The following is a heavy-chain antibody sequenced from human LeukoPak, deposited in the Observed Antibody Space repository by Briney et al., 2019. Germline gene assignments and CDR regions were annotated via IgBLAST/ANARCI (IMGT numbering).Heavy chain of an antibody. V-gene: IGHV3-72*01. D-gene: IGHD3-10*01. CDR2: TKNKAHTYTT. Sequence: GGSLRLSCAASGFTFSSYGMHWVRQAPGKGLEWIGRTKNKAHTYTTEYAASVKGRFTISRDDSKNSLYLQMNSLKTEDTAVYYCASPQRFGQLFFYYWGQGTLVTVSS. CDR3: ASPQRFGQLFFYY. J-gene: IGHJ4*02. CDR1: GFTFSSYG.